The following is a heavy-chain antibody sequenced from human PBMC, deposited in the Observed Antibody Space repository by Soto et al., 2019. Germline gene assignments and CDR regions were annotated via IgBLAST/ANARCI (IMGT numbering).Heavy chain of an antibody. D-gene: IGHD3-10*01. CDR1: VFTFSSYA. CDR3: AREGRFDSGTYPWFDP. Sequence: GPLRLYCAASVFTFSSYAMHWVRQSPGKGLGWVAVIWYDGSNRYYTDSVKGRFTISRDNSKNTLFLQMSSLRVEDTAVYYCAREGRFDSGTYPWFDPWGQGTLVTVSS. CDR2: IWYDGSNR. V-gene: IGHV3-33*01. J-gene: IGHJ5*02.